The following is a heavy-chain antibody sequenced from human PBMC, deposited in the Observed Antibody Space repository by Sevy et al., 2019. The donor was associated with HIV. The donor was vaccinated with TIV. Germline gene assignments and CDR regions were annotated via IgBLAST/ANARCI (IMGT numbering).Heavy chain of an antibody. CDR2: ISSSSSTI. D-gene: IGHD2-15*01. Sequence: GGSLRLSCAASGFTFSSYSMNWVRQAPGKGLEWVSYISSSSSTIYYADSVKGRFTISRENAKNSLYLQMNSLRDEDTAVYYCARDDGLVVAATRVRYYYYGMDVWGQGTTVTVSS. J-gene: IGHJ6*02. CDR1: GFTFSSYS. V-gene: IGHV3-48*02. CDR3: ARDDGLVVAATRVRYYYYGMDV.